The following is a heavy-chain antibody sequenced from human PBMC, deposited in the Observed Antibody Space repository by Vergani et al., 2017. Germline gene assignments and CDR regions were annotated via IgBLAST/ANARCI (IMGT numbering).Heavy chain of an antibody. CDR2: TIPILGIA. D-gene: IGHD2-15*01. V-gene: IGHV1-69*02. CDR1: GGTFSSYT. CDR3: ARAAGRAYCSGGSCYSGNYFYGMDG. Sequence: QVQLVQSGAEVKKPGSSVKVSCKASGGTFSSYTISWVRQAPGQGLEWMGRTIPILGIANYAQKFQGRVTITADKSTSTAYMELSSRRSEDTAVYYCARAAGRAYCSGGSCYSGNYFYGMDGWGQGTTVTVSS. J-gene: IGHJ6*02.